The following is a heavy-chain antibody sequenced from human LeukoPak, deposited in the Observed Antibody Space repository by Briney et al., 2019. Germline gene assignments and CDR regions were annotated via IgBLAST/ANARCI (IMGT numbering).Heavy chain of an antibody. CDR3: ARGFDSKSSYFDY. CDR2: IYYSGST. CDR1: GGSISNYY. V-gene: IGHV4-59*01. D-gene: IGHD5-12*01. J-gene: IGHJ4*02. Sequence: SETLSLTCTVSGGSISNYYMNWLRQPPGKGLEWIGDIYYSGSTNYNPSLNSRVTISLKTSKNQFSLKLRSVTAADTAVYYCARGFDSKSSYFDYWGQGTLVTVSS.